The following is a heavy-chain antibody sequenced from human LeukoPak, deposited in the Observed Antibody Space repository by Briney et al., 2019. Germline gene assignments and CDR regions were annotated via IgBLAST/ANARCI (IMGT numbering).Heavy chain of an antibody. CDR1: GSINNYY. J-gene: IGHJ3*02. CDR3: ARVVCISTSCPRGNAFDI. Sequence: SETLSLTCTVSGSINNYYWSWIRQPPGKGLEWIGYVYYGGSTNYNPSLKSRVTISVDTSKNQFSLNLSSVTAADTAVYYCARVVCISTSCPRGNAFDIWGQGTMVTVSS. D-gene: IGHD2-2*01. V-gene: IGHV4-59*01. CDR2: VYYGGST.